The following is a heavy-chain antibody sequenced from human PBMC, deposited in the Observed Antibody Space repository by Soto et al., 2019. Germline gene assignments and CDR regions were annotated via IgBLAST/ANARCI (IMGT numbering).Heavy chain of an antibody. J-gene: IGHJ4*02. CDR3: ARETTVAGLYYFDY. Sequence: HPGGSLRLSCAASGFTFSSYWMSWVRQAPGKGLEWVANIKQDGSEKYYVDSVKGRFTISRDNAKNSLYLQMNSLRAEDTAVYYCARETTVAGLYYFDYRGQGTLVTVSS. CDR2: IKQDGSEK. D-gene: IGHD6-19*01. CDR1: GFTFSSYW. V-gene: IGHV3-7*01.